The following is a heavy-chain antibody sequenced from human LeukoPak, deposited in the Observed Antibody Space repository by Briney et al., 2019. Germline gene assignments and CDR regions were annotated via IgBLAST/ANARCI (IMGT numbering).Heavy chain of an antibody. CDR2: IIPIFGTA. J-gene: IGHJ4*02. CDR1: GGTFSSYA. D-gene: IGHD6-13*01. CDR3: ASQAAAGTGGLDY. V-gene: IGHV1-69*05. Sequence: GASVKVSCKASGGTFSSYAISWVRQAPGQGLEWMGRIIPIFGTANYAQKFQGRVTMTRNTSISTAYMELSSLRSEDTAVYYCASQAAAGTGGLDYWGQGTLVTVSS.